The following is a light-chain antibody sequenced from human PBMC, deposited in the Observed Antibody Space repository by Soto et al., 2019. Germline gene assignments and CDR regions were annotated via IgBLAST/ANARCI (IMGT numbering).Light chain of an antibody. Sequence: QSVVTQPPSVSGAPGQRVTISCTGSSSNIGAGYDVHWYQQLPGIAPKLLIYANNNRPSGVPDRFSGSKSGTSASLAITGLQAEDEADYYCQSYDSSVNYVFGTGTKLTVL. CDR3: QSYDSSVNYV. J-gene: IGLJ1*01. V-gene: IGLV1-40*01. CDR1: SSNIGAGYD. CDR2: ANN.